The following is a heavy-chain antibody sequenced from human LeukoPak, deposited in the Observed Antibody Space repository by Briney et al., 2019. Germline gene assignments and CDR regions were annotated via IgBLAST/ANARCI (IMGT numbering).Heavy chain of an antibody. J-gene: IGHJ4*02. V-gene: IGHV3-30-3*01. D-gene: IGHD3-22*01. CDR2: ISYDGSNK. CDR1: GFTLSSYA. CDR3: AKYLSGSFDY. Sequence: GGSLRLSCAASGFTLSSYAMHWVRQAPGKGLEWVAVISYDGSNKYYADSVKGRFTISRDNSKNTLYLQMNSLRAEDTAVYYCAKYLSGSFDYWGQGTLVTVSS.